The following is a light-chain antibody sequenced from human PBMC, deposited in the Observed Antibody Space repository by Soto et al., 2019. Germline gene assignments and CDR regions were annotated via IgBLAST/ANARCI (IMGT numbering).Light chain of an antibody. CDR3: QHYYSSWT. Sequence: DIVMTQSPDSLAVSLGERATINCESSQNNKNYLAWYQQKAGQPPKLIIDWASTRASGVPDRFSGSGSGTDLTLTISSLQAEDVAVYYCQHYYSSWTFGQGTKVEIK. CDR2: WAS. CDR1: QNNKNY. J-gene: IGKJ1*01. V-gene: IGKV4-1*01.